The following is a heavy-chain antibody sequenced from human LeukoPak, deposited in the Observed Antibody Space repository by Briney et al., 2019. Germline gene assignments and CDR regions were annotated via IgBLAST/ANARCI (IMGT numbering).Heavy chain of an antibody. CDR2: ISYDRSNK. V-gene: IGHV3-30*18. D-gene: IGHD2-2*01. CDR3: AQGGYCSSTSCSMRVDY. CDR1: GFTFSSYG. Sequence: GGSLRLSCAASGFTFSSYGMHWVRQAPGKGLEWVAVISYDRSNKYYADSVKGRFTISRDNSKNTLYLQMNSLRAEDTAVYYCAQGGYCSSTSCSMRVDYWGQGTLVTVSS. J-gene: IGHJ4*02.